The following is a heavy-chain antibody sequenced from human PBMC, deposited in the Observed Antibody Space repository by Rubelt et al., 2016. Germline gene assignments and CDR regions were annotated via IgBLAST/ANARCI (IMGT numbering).Heavy chain of an antibody. V-gene: IGHV4-39*02. Sequence: QLQLQESGPGLVKPSETLSLTCTVSGGSISGSSYYWVWFRQPPGKGLEWIGTISYSGSPSYNPSLTSRVTISVDTSKNQFSLKLTSGTAAETAIYYGARDIVVLTATDYFDPWGQGTLVTVSS. J-gene: IGHJ5*02. D-gene: IGHD2-2*01. CDR2: ISYSGSP. CDR1: GGSISGSSYY. CDR3: ARDIVVLTATDYFDP.